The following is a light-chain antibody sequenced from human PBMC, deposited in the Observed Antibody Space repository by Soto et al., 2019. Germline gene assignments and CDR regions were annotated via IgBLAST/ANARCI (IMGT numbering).Light chain of an antibody. CDR3: QQYITWPRT. V-gene: IGKV3-15*01. Sequence: LEMTPSPATLTVSPGENTTLSCRASQSVSSNLVWYQQRPGQAPRLLIYGASARVTGIPARFSGSGSGTNFTLTISSLEPEDFAVYYCQQYITWPRTFGQGTKV. CDR1: QSVSSN. J-gene: IGKJ1*01. CDR2: GAS.